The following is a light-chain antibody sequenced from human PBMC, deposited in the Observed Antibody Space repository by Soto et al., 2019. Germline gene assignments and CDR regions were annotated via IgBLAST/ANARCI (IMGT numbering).Light chain of an antibody. CDR3: QTWDTGISVV. CDR2: LNNDGSH. Sequence: QLVLTQSPSASASLGASVKLTCTLSSGHSNYAIAWHQQQPEKGPRYLMKLNNDGSHSKADGIPDRFSGSSSGAERYLTISSLQSEDESDYYCQTWDTGISVVFGGGTKLTVL. V-gene: IGLV4-69*01. J-gene: IGLJ2*01. CDR1: SGHSNYA.